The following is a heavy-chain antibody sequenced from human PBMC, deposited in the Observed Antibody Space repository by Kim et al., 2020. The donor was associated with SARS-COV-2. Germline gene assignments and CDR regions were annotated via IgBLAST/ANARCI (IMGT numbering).Heavy chain of an antibody. V-gene: IGHV4-34*01. Sequence: SETLSLTCAVYGGSFSGYYWSWIRQPPGKGLEWIGEINHSGRTNYNPSLKSRVTISVDTSNNQFSLKLTSVTAADAALYFCARRLSNTSGWGSHYCDLWGQGILVTVSS. CDR2: INHSGRT. CDR3: ARRLSNTSGWGSHYCDL. CDR1: GGSFSGYY. J-gene: IGHJ1*01. D-gene: IGHD3-10*01.